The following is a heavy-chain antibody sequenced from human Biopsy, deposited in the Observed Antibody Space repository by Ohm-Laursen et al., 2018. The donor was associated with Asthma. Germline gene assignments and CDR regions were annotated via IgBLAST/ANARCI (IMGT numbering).Heavy chain of an antibody. V-gene: IGHV4-31*03. CDR3: ARAQDYYDSRGYYRSFDY. Sequence: PSQTLSLTCTVSGGSTSSEDYYWTWIRQHPGKGLEWIGFIYYRGSTYYNPSLKSRVSISIDTSKNQFSLKLSSVTAADTAVYYCARAQDYYDSRGYYRSFDYWGQGTLVTVSS. CDR2: IYYRGST. D-gene: IGHD3-22*01. J-gene: IGHJ4*02. CDR1: GGSTSSEDYY.